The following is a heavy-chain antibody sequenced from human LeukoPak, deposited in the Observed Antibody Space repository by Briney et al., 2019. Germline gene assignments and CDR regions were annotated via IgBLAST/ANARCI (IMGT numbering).Heavy chain of an antibody. CDR3: ARGVGYCSSTSCPLVDY. D-gene: IGHD2-2*01. CDR2: INHSGST. J-gene: IGHJ4*02. V-gene: IGHV4-34*01. Sequence: PSETLSLTCAVYGGSFSGYYWSWIRQPPGKGLEWIGEINHSGSTNYNPSLKSRVTISVDTSKNQFSLKLSSVTAADTAVYYCARGVGYCSSTSCPLVDYWGQGTLVTVSS. CDR1: GGSFSGYY.